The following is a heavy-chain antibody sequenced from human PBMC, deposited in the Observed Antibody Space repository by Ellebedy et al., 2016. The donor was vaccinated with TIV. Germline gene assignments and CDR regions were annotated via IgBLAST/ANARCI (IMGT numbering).Heavy chain of an antibody. CDR1: GGSIRSSTYY. J-gene: IGHJ4*02. Sequence: MPSETLSLTCTVSGGSIRSSTYYRGWIRQPPGKGLEWLGSIYYSGNTNYNPSLKSRVTISVDTSKNQFSLKLSSVTAADTAVYYCARDARSFDSSGYYRIIDYWGQGTLVTVSS. D-gene: IGHD3-22*01. CDR2: IYYSGNT. V-gene: IGHV4-61*01. CDR3: ARDARSFDSSGYYRIIDY.